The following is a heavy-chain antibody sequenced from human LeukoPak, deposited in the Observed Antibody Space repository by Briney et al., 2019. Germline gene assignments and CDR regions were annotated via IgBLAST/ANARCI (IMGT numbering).Heavy chain of an antibody. CDR2: INHSGSA. CDR1: GGSFSGYY. V-gene: IGHV4-34*01. CDR3: ARGGGRRQRD. Sequence: SETLSLTCAVYGGSFSGYYWSWIRQPPGKGLEWIGEINHSGSANYNPSLKSRVTISVDTSKNQFSLKLSSVTAADTAVYYCARGGGRRQRDWGQGTLVTVSS. J-gene: IGHJ4*02.